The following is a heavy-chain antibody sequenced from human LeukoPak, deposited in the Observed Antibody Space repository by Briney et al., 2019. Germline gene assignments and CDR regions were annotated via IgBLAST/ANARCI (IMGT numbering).Heavy chain of an antibody. Sequence: GGSLRLFCAASGFTFSSYGMHWVRQAPGKGLEWVAVIWYDGSNKYYADSVKGRFTISRDNSKNTLYLQMNSLRAEDTAVYYCARDKGKMVRGVNHWFDPWGQGTLVTVSS. CDR1: GFTFSSYG. CDR3: ARDKGKMVRGVNHWFDP. V-gene: IGHV3-33*01. J-gene: IGHJ5*02. D-gene: IGHD3-10*01. CDR2: IWYDGSNK.